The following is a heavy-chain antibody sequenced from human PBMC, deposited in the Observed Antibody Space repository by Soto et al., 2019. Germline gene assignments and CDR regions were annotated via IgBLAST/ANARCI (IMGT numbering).Heavy chain of an antibody. CDR3: ARGEDYSSIIVVRFDY. CDR1: GFTFSDDY. CDR2: ISSSGSTI. J-gene: IGHJ4*01. V-gene: IGHV3-11*01. D-gene: IGHD3-22*01. Sequence: GGSLRLSCAASGFTFSDDYMSWIRQAQGKGLEWVSYISSSGSTIYYADSVKGRFTISRDNAKNSLYLQMNSLRAEDTAVYYCARGEDYSSIIVVRFDYWGHGTLVTVSS.